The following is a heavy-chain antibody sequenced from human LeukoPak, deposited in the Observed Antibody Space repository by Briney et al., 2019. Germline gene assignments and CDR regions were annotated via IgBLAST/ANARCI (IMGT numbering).Heavy chain of an antibody. Sequence: ASVKVSCKASGYTFKNYDINWVRQATGQGLEWMGRINPNSGGTNYAQKFQGRVTMTRDTSISTAYMELSRLRSDDTAVYYCARAMGRIVVVPAAIKEAFDIWGQGTMVTVSS. CDR2: INPNSGGT. J-gene: IGHJ3*02. V-gene: IGHV1-2*06. CDR1: GYTFKNYD. CDR3: ARAMGRIVVVPAAIKEAFDI. D-gene: IGHD2-2*01.